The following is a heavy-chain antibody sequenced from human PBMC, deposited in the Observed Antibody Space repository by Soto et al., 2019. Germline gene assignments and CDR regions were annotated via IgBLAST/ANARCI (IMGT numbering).Heavy chain of an antibody. CDR3: ASSEGFWSGYYLQKQRYGMDV. J-gene: IGHJ6*02. Sequence: SVKVSCKASGGTFSSYAISWVRQAPGQGLEWMGGIIPIFGTANYAQKFQGRVTITADESTSTAYMELSSLRSEDTAVYYCASSEGFWSGYYLQKQRYGMDVWGQGTTVTV. CDR2: IIPIFGTA. V-gene: IGHV1-69*13. D-gene: IGHD3-3*01. CDR1: GGTFSSYA.